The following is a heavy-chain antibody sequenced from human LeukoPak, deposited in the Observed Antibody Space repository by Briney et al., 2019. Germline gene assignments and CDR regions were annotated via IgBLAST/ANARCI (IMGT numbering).Heavy chain of an antibody. CDR1: GYTFTSYY. J-gene: IGHJ4*02. D-gene: IGHD4-17*01. V-gene: IGHV1-46*01. CDR3: AREDYGDYRNGPFDY. Sequence: ASVKVSCKASGYTFTSYYMHWVRQAPGQGLEWMGIINPSGGSTSYAQKFQGRVTMTRDTSTSTVYMELSSLRSEDTAVYYCAREDYGDYRNGPFDYWGQGTLVTVSS. CDR2: INPSGGST.